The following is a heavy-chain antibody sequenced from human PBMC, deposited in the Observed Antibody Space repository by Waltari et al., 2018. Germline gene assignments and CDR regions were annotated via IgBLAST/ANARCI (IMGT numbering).Heavy chain of an antibody. CDR1: GGPFSSYA. D-gene: IGHD3-22*01. Sequence: QVQLVQSGAEVKKPGSSVKVSCKASGGPFSSYAISWVRQAPGQGLGWMGGIIPIFGTANYAQKFQGRVTITADESTSTAYMELSSLRSEDTAVYYCARDQYYDSSGHRYYYYGMDVWGQGTTVTVSS. V-gene: IGHV1-69*01. CDR2: IIPIFGTA. J-gene: IGHJ6*02. CDR3: ARDQYYDSSGHRYYYYGMDV.